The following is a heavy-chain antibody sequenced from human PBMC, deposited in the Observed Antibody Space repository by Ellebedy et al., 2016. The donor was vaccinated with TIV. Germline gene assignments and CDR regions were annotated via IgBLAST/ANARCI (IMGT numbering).Heavy chain of an antibody. V-gene: IGHV4-39*07. CDR2: IYYRGST. Sequence: SETLSLTXTVSGGSISRSSYYWGWIRQPPGKGLEWIGSIYYRGSTYYNPSLKSRVTMSINTSQNQFSLKLTSVTAADTAVYYCAREGYSGYAAGIDYWGQGTLVTVSS. CDR1: GGSISRSSYY. CDR3: AREGYSGYAAGIDY. J-gene: IGHJ4*02. D-gene: IGHD5-12*01.